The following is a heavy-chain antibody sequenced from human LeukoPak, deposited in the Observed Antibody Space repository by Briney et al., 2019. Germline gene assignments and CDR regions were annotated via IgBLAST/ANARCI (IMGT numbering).Heavy chain of an antibody. J-gene: IGHJ4*02. CDR3: ARDADRKFDY. V-gene: IGHV3-7*01. CDR2: MNQDGSVK. D-gene: IGHD3-16*02. Sequence: GGSLRLSCAAPGFTFSAYWMTWVRQAPGKGLEWVANMNQDGSVKHYVDSVKGRFTISRDNANSLYLQMNSLRAEDTAVYYCARDADRKFDYWGQGTLVTVSS. CDR1: GFTFSAYW.